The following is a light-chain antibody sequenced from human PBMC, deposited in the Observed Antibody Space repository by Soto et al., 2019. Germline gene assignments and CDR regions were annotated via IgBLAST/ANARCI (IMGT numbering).Light chain of an antibody. J-gene: IGLJ2*01. CDR2: ENN. Sequence: QSVLTQPPSVSAAPGQKVTISCSGSSSNIGSNSVSWYQQLPGTAPKLLIYENNKRPSGIPDRFSGSKSGASATLGITGLQTGDEADYYCGTWDSSLGVLVFGGGTKLTVL. CDR3: GTWDSSLGVLV. V-gene: IGLV1-51*02. CDR1: SSNIGSNS.